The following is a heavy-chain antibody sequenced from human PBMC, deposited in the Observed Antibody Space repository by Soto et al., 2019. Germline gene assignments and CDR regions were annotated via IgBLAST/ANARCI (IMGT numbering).Heavy chain of an antibody. CDR3: AAIPGRDIVVVPAAIRGAFDI. V-gene: IGHV1-58*01. CDR1: GFAFTISA. D-gene: IGHD2-2*02. CDR2: IVVGSGNT. Sequence: SVKVSCKASGFAFTISAVQGVLQSRLQRLDWIGWIVVGSGNTNYAQEFQERVTITRDMSTSTAYMELSNLRSEDTAVYYCAAIPGRDIVVVPAAIRGAFDIWGQGTMVTVSS. J-gene: IGHJ3*02.